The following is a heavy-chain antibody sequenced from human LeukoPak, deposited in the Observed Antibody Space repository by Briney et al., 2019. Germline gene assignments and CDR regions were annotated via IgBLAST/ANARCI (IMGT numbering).Heavy chain of an antibody. J-gene: IGHJ4*02. CDR2: MNPYSGDR. V-gene: IGHV1-8*03. CDR3: ARTTSLTASGYDC. CDR1: GYTFTTYH. Sequence: ASVKVSCKTSGYTFTTYHINWVRQATGQGLEWLGWMNPYSGDRGYAQKFQGRLSITSDTSISTAYMELSSLKSDDTAVYFCARTTSLTASGYDCWGQGTPVTVSS. D-gene: IGHD4-17*01.